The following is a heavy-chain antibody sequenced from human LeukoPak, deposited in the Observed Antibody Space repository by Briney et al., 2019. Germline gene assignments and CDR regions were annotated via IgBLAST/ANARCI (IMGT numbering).Heavy chain of an antibody. CDR1: GFTFSTSG. Sequence: HSGGSLRLSCAASGFTFSTSGMHWVRQSPGKGLEWMALISYDGSYKDFADSVQGRFTISRDNSKNTLYLQMNSLRPEDTAVYYCASWDPQLGDAFDIWGQGTMVTVSS. CDR3: ASWDPQLGDAFDI. D-gene: IGHD3-16*01. CDR2: ISYDGSYK. V-gene: IGHV3-30*03. J-gene: IGHJ3*02.